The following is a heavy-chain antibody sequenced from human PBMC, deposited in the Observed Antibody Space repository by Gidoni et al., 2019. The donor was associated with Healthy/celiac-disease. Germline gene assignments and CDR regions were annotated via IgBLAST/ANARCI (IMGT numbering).Heavy chain of an antibody. D-gene: IGHD6-19*01. Sequence: QVQLQESGPGLVKPSGTLSLTCAVSGGSISRRHWASWVRQPPGKGLEWIGEIYHSGSTNYNPSLKSRVTISVDKSKNQFSLKLCSVTAADTAVYYCARDNDASGPTAVAGDGGAFDIWGQGTMVTVSS. CDR3: ARDNDASGPTAVAGDGGAFDI. CDR2: IYHSGST. CDR1: GGSISRRHW. J-gene: IGHJ3*02. V-gene: IGHV4-4*02.